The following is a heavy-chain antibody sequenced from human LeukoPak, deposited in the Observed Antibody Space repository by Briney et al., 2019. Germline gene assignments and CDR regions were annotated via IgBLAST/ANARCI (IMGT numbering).Heavy chain of an antibody. V-gene: IGHV3-48*01. Sequence: PGGSLRLSCAASGFTFSSYSMNWVRQAPGKGLERVSYISSSSSTIYYADSVKGRFTISRDNAKNSLYLQMNSLRAEDTAVYYCARGRIAAAHDYWGQGTLVTVSS. CDR3: ARGRIAAAHDY. J-gene: IGHJ4*02. CDR1: GFTFSSYS. D-gene: IGHD6-13*01. CDR2: ISSSSSTI.